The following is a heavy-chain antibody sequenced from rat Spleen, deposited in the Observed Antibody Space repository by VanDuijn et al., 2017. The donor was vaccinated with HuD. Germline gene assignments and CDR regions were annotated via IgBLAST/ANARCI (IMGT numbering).Heavy chain of an antibody. V-gene: IGHV5-27*01. CDR3: ARSSYNSGYGWFAY. CDR2: ISIGGGTA. J-gene: IGHJ3*01. CDR1: GFTFSNYY. D-gene: IGHD4-3*01. Sequence: EVQLVESGGGLVQPGRSLKLSCAASGFTFSNYYMAWVRQAPTKGLEWVAYISIGGGTAFYRDSVRGRFAISRDTAENTLYLQMDSLRSEDTATYYCARSSYNSGYGWFAYWGQGTLVTVSS.